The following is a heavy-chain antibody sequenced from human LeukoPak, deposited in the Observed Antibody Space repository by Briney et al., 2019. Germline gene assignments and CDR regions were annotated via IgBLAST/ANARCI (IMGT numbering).Heavy chain of an antibody. D-gene: IGHD6-19*01. Sequence: GGSLRLSCAASGFTFSNAWMSWVRQAPGKGLEWVGRIKSKTDGGTTDYAAPAKGRFTISRDDSKNTLYLQMNSLKTEDTAVYYCTTDQWLVSTFDYWGQGTLVTVSS. CDR1: GFTFSNAW. CDR3: TTDQWLVSTFDY. CDR2: IKSKTDGGTT. J-gene: IGHJ4*02. V-gene: IGHV3-15*01.